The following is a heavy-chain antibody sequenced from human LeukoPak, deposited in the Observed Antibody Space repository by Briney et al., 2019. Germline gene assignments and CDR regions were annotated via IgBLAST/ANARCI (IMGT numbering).Heavy chain of an antibody. V-gene: IGHV5-51*01. CDR3: ARPPSRGYSSSFEY. J-gene: IGHJ4*02. D-gene: IGHD2-2*03. CDR2: IYLDESNI. Sequence: LGESLQISCKGSGSSFPTYWIAWVRQLPGRGLEWMWIIYLDESNIRYSPSFQGQVTISADKSISTAYLQWSSLKASDTAMYYCARPPSRGYSSSFEYWGQGTLVTVSS. CDR1: GSSFPTYW.